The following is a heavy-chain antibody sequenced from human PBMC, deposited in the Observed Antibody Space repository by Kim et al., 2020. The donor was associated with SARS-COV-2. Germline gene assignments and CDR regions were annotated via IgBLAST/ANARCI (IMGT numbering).Heavy chain of an antibody. CDR2: ISSSSSYT. D-gene: IGHD6-19*01. CDR3: ARGVAVAGTRGWFDP. J-gene: IGHJ5*02. V-gene: IGHV3-11*06. CDR1: GFTFSDYY. Sequence: GGSLRLSCAASGFTFSDYYMSWIRQAPGKGLEWVSYISSSSSYTNYADSVKGRFTISRDNAKNSLYLQMNSLRAEDTAVYYCARGVAVAGTRGWFDPWGQGTLVTVSS.